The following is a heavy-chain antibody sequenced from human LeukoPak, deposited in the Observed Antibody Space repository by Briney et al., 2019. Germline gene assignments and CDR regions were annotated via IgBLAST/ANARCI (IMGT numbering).Heavy chain of an antibody. Sequence: ASVKVSCKASGYTFTGYYMHWVRQAPGQGLEWMGRIIPILGIANYAQKFQGRVTITADKSTSTAYMGLSSLRSEDTAVYYCARDGYIQQWPYFDYWGQGTLVTVSS. CDR3: ARDGYIQQWPYFDY. CDR2: IIPILGIA. D-gene: IGHD6-19*01. CDR1: GYTFTGYY. V-gene: IGHV1-69*04. J-gene: IGHJ4*02.